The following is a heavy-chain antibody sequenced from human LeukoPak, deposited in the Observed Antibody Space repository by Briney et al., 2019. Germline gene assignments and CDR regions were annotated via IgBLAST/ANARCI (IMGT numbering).Heavy chain of an antibody. V-gene: IGHV3-23*01. Sequence: GGSLRLSCAASGYTFSNYAMNWVRQAPRKGLEWVSRISDNGGSTYYADSVKGHFTISRDNSKNTLFLYMNRLRAEDTAVYYCAKEGCYYGSGDAFDIWGQGTMVTVSS. CDR3: AKEGCYYGSGDAFDI. CDR1: GYTFSNYA. CDR2: ISDNGGST. D-gene: IGHD3-10*01. J-gene: IGHJ3*02.